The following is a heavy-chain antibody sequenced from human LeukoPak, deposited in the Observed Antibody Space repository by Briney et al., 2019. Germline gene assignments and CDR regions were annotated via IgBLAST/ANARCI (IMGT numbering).Heavy chain of an antibody. CDR1: GFTFSSYR. CDR2: ISSCSSYI. Sequence: PGGSLTLSCAASGFTFSSYRMHWVRQAPGKGLEWVSSISSCSSYIYYADSVKGRFTISRDNAKNSLYLQMNSLRAEDTAVYYCARDSTLDYWGQGTLVTVSS. V-gene: IGHV3-21*04. CDR3: ARDSTLDY. J-gene: IGHJ4*02.